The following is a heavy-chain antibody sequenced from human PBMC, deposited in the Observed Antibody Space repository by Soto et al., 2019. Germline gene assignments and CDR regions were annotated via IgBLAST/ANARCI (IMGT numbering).Heavy chain of an antibody. CDR3: ARGVRGYDSNGYSTHTFHX. V-gene: IGHV4-4*08. D-gene: IGHD3-22*01. Sequence: SETLSLTCDVSGGSIDYYYWAWIRQPPGKALEWLFYIYAGGSTKYNPSLQSRVTMSVEASKNQVSLKLSFVTAADTALYYCARGVRGYDSNGYSTHTFHXWGQGAMFTVS. J-gene: IGHJ3*01. CDR2: IYAGGST. CDR1: GGSIDYYY.